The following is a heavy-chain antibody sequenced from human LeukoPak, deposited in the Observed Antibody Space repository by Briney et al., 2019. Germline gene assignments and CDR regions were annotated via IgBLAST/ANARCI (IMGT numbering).Heavy chain of an antibody. CDR3: ARSAELFSYWSWFDP. CDR2: IYPGDSDT. D-gene: IGHD1-7*01. CDR1: GYSFTSYW. V-gene: IGHV5-51*04. Sequence: GESLKISCKGSGYSFTSYWIGWVRQMPGKGLEWMGIIYPGDSDTRYSPSFQGQVTISADKPISTAYLQWSSLKASDTAMYYCARSAELFSYWSWFDPWGQGTLVTVSS. J-gene: IGHJ5*02.